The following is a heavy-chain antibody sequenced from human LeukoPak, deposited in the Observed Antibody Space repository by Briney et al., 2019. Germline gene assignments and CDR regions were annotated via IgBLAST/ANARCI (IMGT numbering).Heavy chain of an antibody. CDR1: GFTFSSYS. V-gene: IGHV3-30*03. CDR3: ARIPYSSGWPFDY. Sequence: PGGSLRLSCAASGFTFSSYSMNWVRQAPGKGLEWVAVISYDGSNTYYADSVKGRFTISRDNSKNTLYLQMNSLRAEDTAVYYCARIPYSSGWPFDYWGQGTLVTVSS. J-gene: IGHJ4*02. CDR2: ISYDGSNT. D-gene: IGHD6-19*01.